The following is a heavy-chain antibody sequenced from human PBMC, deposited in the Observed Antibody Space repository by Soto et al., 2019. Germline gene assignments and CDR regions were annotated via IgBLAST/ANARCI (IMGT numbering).Heavy chain of an antibody. J-gene: IGHJ4*02. CDR2: IWYGGRNK. Sequence: QVQLVESGGGVVQPGRSLRLSCAASGFTFSSYGMHWVRQAPGKGLEWVAVIWYGGRNKYYADAVKRRFTISRDNSKNSLNLQKNSMRAEETAVYYCARAQKQHPDDIVVVVAAPIDRGQGPLVTVST. CDR3: ARAQKQHPDDIVVVVAAPID. CDR1: GFTFSSYG. V-gene: IGHV3-33*01. D-gene: IGHD2-15*01.